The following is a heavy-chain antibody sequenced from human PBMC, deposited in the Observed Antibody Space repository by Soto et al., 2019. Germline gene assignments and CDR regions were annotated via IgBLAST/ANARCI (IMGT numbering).Heavy chain of an antibody. D-gene: IGHD4-17*01. CDR3: ARYYGDYGVGWFDP. V-gene: IGHV4-30-4*01. Sequence: PPETLSLTCTVSGGSISSGDYYWSWIRQPPGKGLEWIGYIYYSGSTYYNPSLKSRVTISVDTSKNQFSLKLSSVTAADTAVYYCARYYGDYGVGWFDPWGQGTLVTVSS. CDR2: IYYSGST. J-gene: IGHJ5*02. CDR1: GGSISSGDYY.